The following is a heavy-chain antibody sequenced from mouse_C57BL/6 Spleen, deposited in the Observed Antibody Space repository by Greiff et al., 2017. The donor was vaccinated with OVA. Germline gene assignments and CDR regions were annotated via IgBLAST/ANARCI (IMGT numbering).Heavy chain of an antibody. D-gene: IGHD1-1*01. CDR2: ISNGGGST. CDR3: ARGGLRGIYYFDY. J-gene: IGHJ2*01. Sequence: DVMLVESGGGLVQPGGSLKLSCAASGFTFSDYYMYWVRQTPEKRLEWVAYISNGGGSTYYPDTVKGRFTISRDKAKNTLYLQMSRLKSEDTAMYYCARGGLRGIYYFDYWGQGTTLTVSS. CDR1: GFTFSDYY. V-gene: IGHV5-12*01.